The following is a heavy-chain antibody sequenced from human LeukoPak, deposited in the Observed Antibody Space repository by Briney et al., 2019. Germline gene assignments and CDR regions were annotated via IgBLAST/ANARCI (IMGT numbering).Heavy chain of an antibody. J-gene: IGHJ6*02. CDR3: ARHGWVWDNYYGMDV. V-gene: IGHV4-39*01. CDR1: GGSISSSSYY. D-gene: IGHD1-26*01. Sequence: PSETLSLTCTVSGGSISSSSYYWGWIRQPPGKGLEWIGSIYYSGSTNYNPSLKSRVTISVDTSKNQFSLKLSSVTAADTAVYYCARHGWVWDNYYGMDVWGQGTTVTVSS. CDR2: IYYSGST.